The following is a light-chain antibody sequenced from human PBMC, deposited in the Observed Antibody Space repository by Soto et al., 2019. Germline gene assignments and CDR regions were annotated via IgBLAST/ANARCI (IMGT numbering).Light chain of an antibody. V-gene: IGKV1-39*01. Sequence: DIQMAQSPSSLSASVGDRVTITCRASQNIRSYLNCYQQSIGKAPKVLIYAASSLQSGVPSRFSGSGSGTDFTLTISSLQPEDFATYYCQQSSSSPRTFGQGTKVDIK. CDR3: QQSSSSPRT. J-gene: IGKJ1*01. CDR2: AAS. CDR1: QNIRSY.